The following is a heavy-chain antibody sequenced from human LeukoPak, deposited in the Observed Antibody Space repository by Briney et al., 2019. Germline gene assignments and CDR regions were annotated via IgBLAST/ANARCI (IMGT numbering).Heavy chain of an antibody. J-gene: IGHJ6*03. CDR3: ARVGGAYSGYVYYYYYMDV. D-gene: IGHD5-12*01. CDR2: ISAYNGNT. CDR1: GYTFTSYG. V-gene: IGHV1-18*01. Sequence: ASVKVSCKASGYTFTSYGISWVRQAPGQGLEWMGWISAYNGNTNYAQKLQGRVTMTTDTSTSTAYMELRSLRSDDTAVYYCARVGGAYSGYVYYYYYMDVWGKGTTVTVSS.